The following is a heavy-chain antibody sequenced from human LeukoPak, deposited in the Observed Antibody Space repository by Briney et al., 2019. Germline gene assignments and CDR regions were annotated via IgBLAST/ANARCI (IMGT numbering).Heavy chain of an antibody. J-gene: IGHJ4*02. CDR1: GYTFTTYA. CDR2: INTNTGNP. V-gene: IGHV7-4-1*02. Sequence: ASVKVSCKASGYTFTTYAINWVRQAPGQGLEWMGWINTNTGNPTYAQGFTRRFVFSLDTSVSTAYLQISSLKAEDTGVYYCARGYHDYGDFYFDYWGQGTLVTVSS. CDR3: ARGYHDYGDFYFDY. D-gene: IGHD4-17*01.